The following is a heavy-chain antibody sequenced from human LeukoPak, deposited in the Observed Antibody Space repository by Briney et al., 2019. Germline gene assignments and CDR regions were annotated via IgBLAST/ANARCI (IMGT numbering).Heavy chain of an antibody. J-gene: IGHJ4*02. V-gene: IGHV4-39*07. D-gene: IGHD6-13*01. CDR1: GGSISSSSYY. CDR3: ARDRGRIVAAGAFDY. CDR2: IYYSGST. Sequence: SETLSLTCTVSGGSISSSSYYWGWIRQPPGKGLEWIGSIYYSGSTYYNPSLKSRVTISVDKSKNQFSLRLSSVTAADTAVYYCARDRGRIVAAGAFDYWGQGALVTVSS.